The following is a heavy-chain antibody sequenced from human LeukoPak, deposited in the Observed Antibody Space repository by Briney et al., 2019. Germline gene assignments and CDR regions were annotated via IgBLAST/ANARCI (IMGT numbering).Heavy chain of an antibody. CDR2: IKQDGSAK. D-gene: IGHD3-3*01. J-gene: IGHJ4*02. V-gene: IGHV3-7*01. CDR3: AGGQGFLIDY. Sequence: GGCLRLACAASGSTLSNYWMNWVRQAPGKGLERVANIKQDGSAKYYVDSVKGRLTIYRDNAKSLLYLQINSLRAEDAAVYSCAGGQGFLIDYWGQGTLVTVSS. CDR1: GSTLSNYW.